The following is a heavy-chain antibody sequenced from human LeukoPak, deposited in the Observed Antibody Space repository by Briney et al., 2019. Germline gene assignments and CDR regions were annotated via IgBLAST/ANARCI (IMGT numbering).Heavy chain of an antibody. J-gene: IGHJ4*02. CDR1: GFTFSSYA. D-gene: IGHD3-3*02. Sequence: GGSLRLSCAASGFTFSSYAMSWVRQAPGKGLEWVSAISGSGGSTYHADSVKGRFTISRDNSKNTLYPQMNSLRAEDTAVYYCAKDAFWAPIYYFDYWGQGTLVTVSS. CDR2: ISGSGGST. V-gene: IGHV3-23*01. CDR3: AKDAFWAPIYYFDY.